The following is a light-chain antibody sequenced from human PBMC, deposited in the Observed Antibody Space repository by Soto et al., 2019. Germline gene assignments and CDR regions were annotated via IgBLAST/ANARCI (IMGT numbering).Light chain of an antibody. J-gene: IGKJ1*01. CDR2: ATS. CDR1: QSVGSNY. CDR3: QQYDSSLPWT. V-gene: IGKV3-20*01. Sequence: EIVLTQSPGTLSLSPGERATLSCRASQSVGSNYLAWFQQKPGQPPRLLIHATSTRATGIPDRFSGSGSGTDFTLSISRLEPADFAVYYCQQYDSSLPWTFGQGTKVDI.